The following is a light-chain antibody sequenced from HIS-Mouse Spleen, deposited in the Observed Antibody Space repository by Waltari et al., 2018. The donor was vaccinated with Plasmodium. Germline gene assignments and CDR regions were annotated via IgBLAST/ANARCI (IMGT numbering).Light chain of an antibody. J-gene: IGLJ1*01. CDR2: GNS. Sequence: QSVLTQPPSVSGAPGQRVTISCTGSSSNIGAGYDVHWYQQLPGTAPKLLIYGNSNRPSGVPDRFSGSKSCTSASLAITGLQAEYEADYYCQSYDSSLSGYVFGTGTKVTVL. CDR3: QSYDSSLSGYV. CDR1: SSNIGAGYD. V-gene: IGLV1-40*01.